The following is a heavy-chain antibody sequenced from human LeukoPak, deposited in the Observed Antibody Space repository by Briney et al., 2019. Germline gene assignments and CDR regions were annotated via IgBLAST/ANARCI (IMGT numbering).Heavy chain of an antibody. D-gene: IGHD1-26*01. J-gene: IGHJ4*02. CDR1: GGSISSSSYY. V-gene: IGHV4-39*01. CDR3: ASSGSYSLYFDY. Sequence: SETLSLTCTVSGGSISSSSYYWGWIRQPPGKGLEWIGSIYYSGSTYYNPSLKSRVTISVDTSKNQFSLKLSSVTAADTAVYYCASSGSYSLYFDYWGQGTLVTVSS. CDR2: IYYSGST.